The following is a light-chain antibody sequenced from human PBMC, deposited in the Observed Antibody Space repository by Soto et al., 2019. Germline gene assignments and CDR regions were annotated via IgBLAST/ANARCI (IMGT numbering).Light chain of an antibody. CDR2: DAS. V-gene: IGKV1-33*01. CDR1: QDITNC. CDR3: QQYDILPLT. Sequence: DIPMTQTPSSLSASVGDRVTFTCQASQDITNCLNWYHQKPGKAPKLLIYDASNLETGVPSRFSGSGSGTHFTFTISSLQPEDTATYYCQQYDILPLTFGPGTKVEI. J-gene: IGKJ3*01.